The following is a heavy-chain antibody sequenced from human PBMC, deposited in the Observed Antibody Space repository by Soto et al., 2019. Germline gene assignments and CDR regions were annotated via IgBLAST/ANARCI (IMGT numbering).Heavy chain of an antibody. CDR1: GDSVSSNSAA. J-gene: IGHJ5*02. Sequence: SQTLSLTCAISGDSVSSNSAAWNWIRQSPSRGLEWLGRTYYRSKWYNDYAVSVKSRITINPDTSKNQFSLQLNSVTPEDTAVYYCARARDSAYSSTNRNWFDPWGREPWSPSPQ. D-gene: IGHD6-13*01. CDR3: ARARDSAYSSTNRNWFDP. V-gene: IGHV6-1*01. CDR2: TYYRSKWYN.